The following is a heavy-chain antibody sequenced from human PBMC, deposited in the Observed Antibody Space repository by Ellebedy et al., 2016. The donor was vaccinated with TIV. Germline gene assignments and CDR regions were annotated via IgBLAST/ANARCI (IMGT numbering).Heavy chain of an antibody. V-gene: IGHV3-48*03. CDR2: ISGSGATI. Sequence: PGGSLRLSCAASGFTVSSNYMNWFRQAPGKGLEWLSYISGSGATILYADSVRGRFTSSRDDAKNSLYLQMNSLRAEDTAVYYCARGRDYWGQGTLVTVSS. CDR3: ARGRDY. CDR1: GFTVSSNY. J-gene: IGHJ4*02.